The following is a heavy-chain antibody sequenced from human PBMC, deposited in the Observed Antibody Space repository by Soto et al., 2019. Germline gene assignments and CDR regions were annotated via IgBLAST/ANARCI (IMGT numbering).Heavy chain of an antibody. Sequence: PGGSLRLSCAASGFTFSSYAMSWVRQAPGKGLEWVSAISGSGGSTYYADSVKGRFTISRDNSENTLYLRMNSLRAEDTAVYYCAKGVYYDSSGPVDYWGQGTLVTVSS. CDR3: AKGVYYDSSGPVDY. CDR2: ISGSGGST. CDR1: GFTFSSYA. V-gene: IGHV3-23*01. J-gene: IGHJ4*02. D-gene: IGHD3-22*01.